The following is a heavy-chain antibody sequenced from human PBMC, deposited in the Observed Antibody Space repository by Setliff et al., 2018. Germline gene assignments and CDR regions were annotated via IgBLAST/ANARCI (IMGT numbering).Heavy chain of an antibody. CDR2: ISGYTGNT. D-gene: IGHD2-8*01. Sequence: ASVKVSCKASGYTFANYGVTWVRQAPGQGLEWMGWISGYTGNTDYAQKLQGRVSMTTDTSTNTAYMELSNLRYDDTAIYYCSRLVRYCSTTTCQRASGAEVWGQGTLVTVSS. J-gene: IGHJ4*02. CDR3: SRLVRYCSTTTCQRASGAEV. CDR1: GYTFANYG. V-gene: IGHV1-18*01.